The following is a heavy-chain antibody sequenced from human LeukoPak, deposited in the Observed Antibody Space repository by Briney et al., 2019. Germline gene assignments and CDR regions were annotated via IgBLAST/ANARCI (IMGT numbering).Heavy chain of an antibody. V-gene: IGHV4-4*08. Sequence: SKTLSLTCSLSGDALSTYYWNWVRQTPGKGLEWIGHVTYETTAYNPSLKSRVTISLDTSKNEFSLQLRSVTAADTAVYFCARDQRHSYGKYFDPWSQG. CDR3: ARDQRHSYGKYFDP. D-gene: IGHD5-18*01. CDR2: VTYETT. CDR1: GDALSTYY. J-gene: IGHJ4*02.